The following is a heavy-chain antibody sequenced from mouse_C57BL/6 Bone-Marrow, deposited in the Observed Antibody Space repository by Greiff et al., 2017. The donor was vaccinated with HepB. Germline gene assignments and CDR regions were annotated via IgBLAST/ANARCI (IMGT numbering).Heavy chain of an antibody. CDR3: ARADYYAMDY. CDR2: ISDGGSYT. CDR1: GFTFSSYA. J-gene: IGHJ4*01. Sequence: VQLKESGGGLVKPGGSLKLSCAASGFTFSSYAMSWVRQTPEKRLEWVATISDGGSYTYYPDNVKGRFTISRDNAKNNLYLQMSHLKSEDTAMYYCARADYYAMDYWGQGTSVTVSS. V-gene: IGHV5-4*01.